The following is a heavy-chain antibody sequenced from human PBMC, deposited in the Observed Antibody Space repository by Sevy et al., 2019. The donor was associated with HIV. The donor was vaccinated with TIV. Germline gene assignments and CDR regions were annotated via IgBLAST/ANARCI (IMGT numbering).Heavy chain of an antibody. CDR1: GFTFSNAW. CDR3: TTEREMYADY. CDR2: IKSKTEGGTT. J-gene: IGHJ4*02. V-gene: IGHV3-15*01. Sequence: GGSLRLSCAASGFTFSNAWMSWVRQAPGKGLEWVGRIKSKTEGGTTDYAAPVKGRFTISRDDSKNTLYLQMNSLKTEDTAVYYCTTEREMYADYWGQGTLVTVSS. D-gene: IGHD2-8*01.